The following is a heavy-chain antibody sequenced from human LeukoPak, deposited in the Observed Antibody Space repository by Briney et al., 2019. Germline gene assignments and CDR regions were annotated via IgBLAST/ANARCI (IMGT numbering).Heavy chain of an antibody. Sequence: GSLRLSCAASGFTFSSYEMNWVRQTPGKGLEWIGYIYYSGSTNCNPSLKSRVTISIDTSKNQFSLRLSSVTAADTAVYYCARTTGYYNAFDIWGQGTMVTVSS. CDR2: IYYSGST. V-gene: IGHV4-59*08. D-gene: IGHD3-3*01. CDR3: ARTTGYYNAFDI. J-gene: IGHJ3*02. CDR1: GFTFSSYE.